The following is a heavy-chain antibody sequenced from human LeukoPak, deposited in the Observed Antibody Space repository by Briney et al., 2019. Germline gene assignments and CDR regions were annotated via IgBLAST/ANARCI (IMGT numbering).Heavy chain of an antibody. D-gene: IGHD2-21*02. CDR1: GFTFSNYD. V-gene: IGHV3-21*01. CDR3: ARDCGGDCYSHYFDY. Sequence: PGGSLRLSCAASGFTFSNYDMNWVRQAPGQGLEWVSLFSSIGSHRYYADSVKGRFTISRDNAKNSLYLQMNSLRADDTAVYYCARDCGGDCYSHYFDYWGQGTLVTVSS. J-gene: IGHJ4*02. CDR2: FSSIGSHR.